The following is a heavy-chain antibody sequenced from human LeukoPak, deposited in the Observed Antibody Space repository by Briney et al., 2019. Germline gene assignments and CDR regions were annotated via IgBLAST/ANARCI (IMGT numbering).Heavy chain of an antibody. V-gene: IGHV3-53*01. D-gene: IGHD2-15*01. J-gene: IGHJ4*02. CDR3: ARGLAYCSGGSCR. CDR2: IYSGGST. CDR1: GFTVSTNY. Sequence: GGSLRLSCVASGFTVSTNYMNWVRQAPGKGLEWVSVIYSGGSTYYADSVKGRFTISRDNSKNTLYLQMNILRAEDTAVYYCARGLAYCSGGSCRWGQGTLVTVSS.